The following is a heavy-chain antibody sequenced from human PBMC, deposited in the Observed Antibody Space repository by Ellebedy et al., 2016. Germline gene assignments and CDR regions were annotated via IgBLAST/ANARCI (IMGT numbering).Heavy chain of an antibody. Sequence: SETLSLTXTVSGASMGLFYWSWVRQSAAKGLEWIGRIHTNGGTINYNPSLESRVTVSIDRSRKQFSLSLSSMTAADTAVYYCAREGRIAVAGTGYWGQGTLVTVSS. CDR3: AREGRIAVAGTGY. CDR2: IHTNGGTI. J-gene: IGHJ4*02. D-gene: IGHD6-19*01. CDR1: GASMGLFY. V-gene: IGHV4-4*07.